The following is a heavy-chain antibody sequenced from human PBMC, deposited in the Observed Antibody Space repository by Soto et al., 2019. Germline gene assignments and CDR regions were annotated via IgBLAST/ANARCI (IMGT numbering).Heavy chain of an antibody. CDR1: GFTFSSYG. J-gene: IGHJ5*02. CDR3: TNPRSSLQWPPFDP. D-gene: IGHD6-19*01. V-gene: IGHV3-30*18. CDR2: ISNDGSNK. Sequence: QVKLVDSGGGVVQPGRSLRLSCVTSGFTFSSYGMHWVRQAPGKGPEWVAFISNDGSNKDYAGSVKGRFTISRDNRRNTLYLQMDSLRSEDTGVYYCTNPRSSLQWPPFDPWGRGTLVTVSS.